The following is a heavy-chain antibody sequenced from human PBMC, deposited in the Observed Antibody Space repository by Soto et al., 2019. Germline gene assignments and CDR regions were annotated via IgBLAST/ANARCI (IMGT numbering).Heavy chain of an antibody. CDR1: GDSITNGHW. J-gene: IGHJ4*02. V-gene: IGHV4-4*02. D-gene: IGHD3-16*01. Sequence: PSETLSLTCAVSGDSITNGHWWSWVRQSPGKGLEWIAETHHSGRINYNPSLKSRVTISVDTSKNQIFLKLNSVTAADTAVYYCAREGAYRLQYWGQGTLVTVSS. CDR3: AREGAYRLQY. CDR2: THHSGRI.